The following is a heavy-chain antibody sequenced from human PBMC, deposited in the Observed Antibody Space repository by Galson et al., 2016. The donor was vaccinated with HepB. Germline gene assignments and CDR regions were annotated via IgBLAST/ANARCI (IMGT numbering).Heavy chain of an antibody. J-gene: IGHJ5*02. CDR1: GFTFSSYG. CDR2: IGATGRTT. V-gene: IGHV3-23*01. CDR3: ATGSKATRRGFNP. Sequence: SLRLSCAASGFTFSSYGMSWVRQAPGKGPEWVSVIGATGRTTYYADSVKGRFTISRDNSKNALYLQMNSLRAEDTALYYCATGSKATRRGFNPWGQGTLVTVSS. D-gene: IGHD6-6*01.